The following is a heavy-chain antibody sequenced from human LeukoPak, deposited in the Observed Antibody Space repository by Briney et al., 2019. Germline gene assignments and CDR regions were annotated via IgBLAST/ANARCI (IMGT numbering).Heavy chain of an antibody. D-gene: IGHD3-22*01. Sequence: PSETLSLTCTVSGGSISSGDYYWSWIRQPPGKGLEWIACIYYSGSTYYNPSLKSRVTISLDTSKNQFSLKLSSVTAADTAVYYCATMYYDSSGYAFDIWGQGTMVTVSS. V-gene: IGHV4-30-4*08. CDR2: IYYSGST. J-gene: IGHJ3*02. CDR1: GGSISSGDYY. CDR3: ATMYYDSSGYAFDI.